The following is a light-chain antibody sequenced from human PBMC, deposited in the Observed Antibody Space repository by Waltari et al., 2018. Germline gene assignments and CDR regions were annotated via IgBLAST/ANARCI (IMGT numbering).Light chain of an antibody. J-gene: IGLJ3*02. Sequence: QSALTQPASVSGSPGQSITISCTGTSSDIGAYNAVSWYQQHPGKAPKVVIYDVHNRPSGVANRVSGSMSGNTASLTISGLQTEDEADYYCSSKTTRDTRLFGGGTKLTVL. CDR1: SSDIGAYNA. CDR2: DVH. CDR3: SSKTTRDTRL. V-gene: IGLV2-14*03.